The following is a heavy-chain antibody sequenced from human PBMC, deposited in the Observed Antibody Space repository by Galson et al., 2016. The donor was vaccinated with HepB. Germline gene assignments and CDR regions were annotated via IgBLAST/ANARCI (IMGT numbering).Heavy chain of an antibody. D-gene: IGHD2-21*02. J-gene: IGHJ3*02. CDR2: TYYRSQWYN. V-gene: IGHV6-1*01. CDR1: GDSVSSNSAA. Sequence: CAISGDSVSSNSAAWNWIRQSPSRGLEWLGRTYYRSQWYNEYALSVRNRITINPDTSENHFSLQLNSVAPEDTAVYFCARAYCGGDCYTDGALDIWGQGTMVTVSS. CDR3: ARAYCGGDCYTDGALDI.